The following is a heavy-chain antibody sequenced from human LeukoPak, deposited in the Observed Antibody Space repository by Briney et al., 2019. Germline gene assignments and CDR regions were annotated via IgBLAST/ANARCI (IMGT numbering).Heavy chain of an antibody. Sequence: SETLSLTCTVSGGSISGYYWSWIRQPPGKGLEWIGEINHSGSTNYNPSLKSRVTISVDTSKNQFSLKLSSVTAADTAVYYCARTNSSGSFDYWGQGTLVTVSS. V-gene: IGHV4-34*01. J-gene: IGHJ4*02. CDR2: INHSGST. D-gene: IGHD6-19*01. CDR3: ARTNSSGSFDY. CDR1: GGSISGYY.